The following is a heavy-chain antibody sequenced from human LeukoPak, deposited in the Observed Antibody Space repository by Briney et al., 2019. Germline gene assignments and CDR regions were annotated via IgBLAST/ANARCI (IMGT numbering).Heavy chain of an antibody. D-gene: IGHD2-15*01. V-gene: IGHV1-69*05. J-gene: IGHJ5*02. Sequence: SVKVSCKASGGTFSSYAISWVRQAPGQGLEWMGRIIPIFGTANYAQKFQGRVTITTDESTSTAYMELSSLRSEDTAVYYCASAPYLLGYCSGGSCYPHGPGWFDPWAREPWSPSPQ. CDR3: ASAPYLLGYCSGGSCYPHGPGWFDP. CDR2: IIPIFGTA. CDR1: GGTFSSYA.